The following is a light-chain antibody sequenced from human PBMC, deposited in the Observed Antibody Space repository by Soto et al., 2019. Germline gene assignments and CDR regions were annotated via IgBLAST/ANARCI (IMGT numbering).Light chain of an antibody. V-gene: IGKV3-15*01. Sequence: EIIMTQSPATLSVSPGGRATLSCRASQRVSSNLAWYQQKPGQAPRLLIYGTSTRATGIPARFSGRGSGTEFTLTINSLQSEDFAIYYCQQYNKWPPITFGQGTRLEI. CDR3: QQYNKWPPIT. CDR1: QRVSSN. CDR2: GTS. J-gene: IGKJ5*01.